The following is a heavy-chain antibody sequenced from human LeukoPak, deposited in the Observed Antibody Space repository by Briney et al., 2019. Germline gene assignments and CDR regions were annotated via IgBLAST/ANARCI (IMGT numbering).Heavy chain of an antibody. D-gene: IGHD3-10*01. Sequence: ASVKVSCKASGYTFTGYYMHWERQAPGQGLEWMGWINPNSGGTNYAQKFQGRVTMTRDTSISTAYMELSRLRSDDTAVYYCARGDPITMVRGVRRDYWGQGTLVTVSS. V-gene: IGHV1-2*02. CDR1: GYTFTGYY. CDR3: ARGDPITMVRGVRRDY. CDR2: INPNSGGT. J-gene: IGHJ4*02.